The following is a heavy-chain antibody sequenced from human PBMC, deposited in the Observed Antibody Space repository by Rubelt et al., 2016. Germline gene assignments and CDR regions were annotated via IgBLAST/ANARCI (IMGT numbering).Heavy chain of an antibody. Sequence: EVQLLESGGGLVQPGGSLRLSCAASGFTFSSYAMSWVRQAPGKGLEWVSAISGSGGSTYYADSVKGRFTISRDNAKKTLYLQMNCLRADDTAIYYCARDRAYGGIDYWGQGTLATVPS. CDR2: ISGSGGST. V-gene: IGHV3-23*01. J-gene: IGHJ4*02. CDR3: ARDRAYGGIDY. D-gene: IGHD4-23*01. CDR1: GFTFSSYA.